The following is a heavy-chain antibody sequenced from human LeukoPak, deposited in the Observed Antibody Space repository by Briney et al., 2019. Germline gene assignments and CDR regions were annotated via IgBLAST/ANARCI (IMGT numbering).Heavy chain of an antibody. CDR1: GITFSSYA. J-gene: IGHJ4*02. CDR3: AKGFGSYYSSGVFMAY. CDR2: ISYDGSNK. D-gene: IGHD1-26*01. V-gene: IGHV3-30*04. Sequence: GGSLRLSCAASGITFSSYAMHWVRQAPGKGLEWVAVISYDGSNKYYADSVKGRFTISRDNSKKTLYLQMNSLRAEDTAVYYCAKGFGSYYSSGVFMAYWGQGTLVTVSS.